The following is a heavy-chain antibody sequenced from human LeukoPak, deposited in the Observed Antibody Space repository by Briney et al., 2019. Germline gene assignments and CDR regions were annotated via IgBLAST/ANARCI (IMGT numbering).Heavy chain of an antibody. J-gene: IGHJ5*01. Sequence: GGSLRLSCAASGFTFSNYAMSWVRQAPGKGLEWVSAISGSEDSTYHVDSVRGRFTISRDNSKNTLYLQMNSLRVEDTAVYYCAKDVAQYLVGWFDSWGQGTLVTVSS. CDR3: AKDVAQYLVGWFDS. CDR2: ISGSEDST. CDR1: GFTFSNYA. V-gene: IGHV3-23*01. D-gene: IGHD2-15*01.